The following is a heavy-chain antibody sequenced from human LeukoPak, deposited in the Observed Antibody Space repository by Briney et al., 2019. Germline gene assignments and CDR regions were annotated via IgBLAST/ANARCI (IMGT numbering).Heavy chain of an antibody. V-gene: IGHV4-39*01. CDR2: IYYSGST. D-gene: IGHD3-22*01. CDR3: ARSHPDYYDSSGYLFDY. Sequence: SETLSLTCTVSGGSISSSSYYWGWIRQPPGKGLEWIGSIYYSGSTYYNPSLRSRVTISVDTSKNQFSLKLSSVTAADTAVYYCARSHPDYYDSSGYLFDYWGQGTLVTVSS. CDR1: GGSISSSSYY. J-gene: IGHJ4*02.